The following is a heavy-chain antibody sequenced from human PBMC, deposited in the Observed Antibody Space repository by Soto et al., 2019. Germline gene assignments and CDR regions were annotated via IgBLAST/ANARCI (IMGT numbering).Heavy chain of an antibody. CDR3: ATNQASLRFLEWYSMDV. D-gene: IGHD3-3*01. Sequence: QLLESGGGLVQPGGSLRLSCAASGFTFSNYAMTWVRQAPGKGPEWVSAIDPSGDLTYFADSLKGRFSISRDNFKNTLYLQMNSLRVEDTAVYYCATNQASLRFLEWYSMDVWGQATTVTVSS. J-gene: IGHJ6*02. V-gene: IGHV3-23*01. CDR2: IDPSGDLT. CDR1: GFTFSNYA.